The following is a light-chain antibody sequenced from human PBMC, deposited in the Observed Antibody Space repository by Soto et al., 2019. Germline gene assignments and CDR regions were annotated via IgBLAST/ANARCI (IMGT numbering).Light chain of an antibody. V-gene: IGLV2-14*03. CDR2: DVS. Sequence: QSALTQPASVSGSPRQSVTISCTGTSSDVGGYKYVSWYQQHPDIAPKLIIYDVSNRPSGISDRFSGSKSGNTASLTISGLQADDEADYYCSSYTSRGTLVFGGGTKLTVL. J-gene: IGLJ2*01. CDR1: SSDVGGYKY. CDR3: SSYTSRGTLV.